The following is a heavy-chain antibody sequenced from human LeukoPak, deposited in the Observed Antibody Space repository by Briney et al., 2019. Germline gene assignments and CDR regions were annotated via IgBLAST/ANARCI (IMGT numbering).Heavy chain of an antibody. D-gene: IGHD6-19*01. CDR2: TYYRSKWYN. V-gene: IGHV6-1*01. Sequence: PSQTLSLTCAISGDSVSSNSAAWNWIRQSPSRGLEWLGRTYYRSKWYNDYAVSVESRITINPDTSKNQFSLQLNSVTPEDTAVYYCAREGNRDSSGWSGPNFDYWGQGTLVTVSS. CDR1: GDSVSSNSAA. CDR3: AREGNRDSSGWSGPNFDY. J-gene: IGHJ4*02.